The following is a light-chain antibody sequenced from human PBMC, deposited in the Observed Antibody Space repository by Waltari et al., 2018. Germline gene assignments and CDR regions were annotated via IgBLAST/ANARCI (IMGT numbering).Light chain of an antibody. CDR1: ISDIGLFKV. Sequence: QSALTQPASVSASPGQSITVSCSGSISDIGLFKVVSWFQQYPGKPPRLILYEVNKRPPGISDRFSATKSGTVASLTISGLQADDEADYYCCSFTSSSTYVFGSGTTVTVL. V-gene: IGLV2-23*02. CDR2: EVN. J-gene: IGLJ1*01. CDR3: CSFTSSSTYV.